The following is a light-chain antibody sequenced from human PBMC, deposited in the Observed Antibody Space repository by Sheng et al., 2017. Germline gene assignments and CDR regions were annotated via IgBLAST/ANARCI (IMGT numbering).Light chain of an antibody. J-gene: IGKJ3*01. Sequence: DVVMTQSPLSLTVTPGEPASISCRSSRSLLYSNGHNYLTWYVQKPGQSPQVLIYFASNRASGVPDRFSGSGSGTDFTLTISRVQTEDVGVYYCMQPLHSPFTFGPGTKV. CDR3: MQPLHSPFT. CDR2: FAS. V-gene: IGKV2-28*01. CDR1: RSLLYSNGHNY.